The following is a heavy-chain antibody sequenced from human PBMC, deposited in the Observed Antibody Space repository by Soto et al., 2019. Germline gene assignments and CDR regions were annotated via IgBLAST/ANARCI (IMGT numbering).Heavy chain of an antibody. Sequence: GGSLRLSCAASGFTFSSYGMHWVRQAPGKGLEWVAVIWYDGSNKYYADSVKGRFTISRDNSKNTLYLQMNSLRAEDTAVYYCASWTMVRGVLPLYYGMDVWGQGTTVTVSS. CDR2: IWYDGSNK. CDR3: ASWTMVRGVLPLYYGMDV. J-gene: IGHJ6*02. CDR1: GFTFSSYG. V-gene: IGHV3-33*08. D-gene: IGHD3-10*01.